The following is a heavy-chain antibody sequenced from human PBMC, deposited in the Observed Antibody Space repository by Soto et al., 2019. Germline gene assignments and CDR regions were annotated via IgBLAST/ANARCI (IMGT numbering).Heavy chain of an antibody. V-gene: IGHV4-39*01. CDR3: ARRGGGSSWYYYYYGMDV. D-gene: IGHD6-13*01. Sequence: SENLSLTCTVSGDSISSSSYYWGWIRQPPGKGLEWIGSIYYSGSTYYNPSLKSRVTISVDTSKNQFSLKLSSVTAADTAVYYCARRGGGSSWYYYYYGMDVWGQGTTVTVSS. CDR2: IYYSGST. CDR1: GDSISSSSYY. J-gene: IGHJ6*02.